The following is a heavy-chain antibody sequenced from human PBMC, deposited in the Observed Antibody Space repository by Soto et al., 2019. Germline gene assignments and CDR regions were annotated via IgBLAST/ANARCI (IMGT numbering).Heavy chain of an antibody. CDR3: ARDYHESGSYYTSFDP. Sequence: SETLSLTCTVSGGSISNYYWSWIRQPPVKGLEWIGYIYSSGSTIYNPSFKSRLTISIDTSKNQFSLKLISVTAADTAMYYCARDYHESGSYYTSFDPWGQGTLVTVSP. CDR2: IYSSGST. V-gene: IGHV4-59*01. CDR1: GGSISNYY. J-gene: IGHJ5*02. D-gene: IGHD3-10*01.